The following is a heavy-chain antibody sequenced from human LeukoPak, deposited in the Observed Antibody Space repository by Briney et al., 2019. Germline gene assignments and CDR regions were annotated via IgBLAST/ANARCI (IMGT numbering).Heavy chain of an antibody. CDR3: ARDRGPYYYDY. Sequence: SETLSLTCTVSGGSISSYYWSWIRQPPGKGLEWIGYIYYSGSTNYNPSLKSRVTISVDTSKNQFSLKLSSVTAADTAVYCCARDRGPYYYDYWGQGTLVTVSS. CDR2: IYYSGST. J-gene: IGHJ4*02. CDR1: GGSISSYY. D-gene: IGHD3-10*01. V-gene: IGHV4-59*01.